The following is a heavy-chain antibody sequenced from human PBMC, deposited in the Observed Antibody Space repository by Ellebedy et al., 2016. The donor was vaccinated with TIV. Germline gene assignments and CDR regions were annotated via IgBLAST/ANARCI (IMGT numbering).Heavy chain of an antibody. CDR2: IKGDGSGI. V-gene: IGHV3-74*03. CDR3: ARDVLFGEIWP. D-gene: IGHD3-10*01. J-gene: IGHJ5*02. Sequence: GESLKISCAASGFSFGSYWMLWVRQPPGKGLEWVSRIKGDGSGITYADSVRGRFTISRDNAKNTLYLQMNSLRAEDTAVYYCARDVLFGEIWPWGQGTLVTVSS. CDR1: GFSFGSYW.